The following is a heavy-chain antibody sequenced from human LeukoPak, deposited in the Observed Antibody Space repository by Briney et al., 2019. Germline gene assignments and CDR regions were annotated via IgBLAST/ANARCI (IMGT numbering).Heavy chain of an antibody. V-gene: IGHV1-69*06. CDR1: CASFSSYA. CDR2: IIPIFGTP. CDR3: ARQGALRQDYYMDV. Sequence: ASLKVSCKASCASFSSYAISWVRQAPGQGLEWMGRIIPIFGTPNYAQRFQGRVTITADIVSSTAYMEVNNLTSEDTAVYFCARQGALRQDYYMDVWGNGTTVTVSS. J-gene: IGHJ6*03.